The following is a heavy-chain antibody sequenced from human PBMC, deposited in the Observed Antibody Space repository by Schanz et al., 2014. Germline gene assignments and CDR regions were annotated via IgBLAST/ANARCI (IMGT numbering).Heavy chain of an antibody. J-gene: IGHJ5*02. Sequence: VQLVESGGGVVQPGRSLRLSCAASGFTFSNFAIHWVRQAPGKGLEWVSAIDTADTTYYADSVKGRFTVSRDNSKNTVYLHMNSLRDEDTAVYYCAKDMNREATAPESWGQGTLVVVSS. D-gene: IGHD5-12*01. CDR1: GFTFSNFA. CDR3: AKDMNREATAPES. V-gene: IGHV3-23*04. CDR2: IDTADTT.